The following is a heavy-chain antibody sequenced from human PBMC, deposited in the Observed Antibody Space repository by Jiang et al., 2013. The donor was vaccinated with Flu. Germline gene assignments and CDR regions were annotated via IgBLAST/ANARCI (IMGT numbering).Heavy chain of an antibody. Sequence: VQLVESGGALVQPGGSLRLSCEASGFDFSNYWMHWVRQVPGRGLVWVSGISSNGRSANYADSVRGRFTISRASDHDTLYLQMNSLRPEDTAVYYCARDSSKWYGGFDSWGLGTLVTVTS. CDR2: ISSNGRSA. J-gene: IGHJ4*02. CDR3: ARDSSKWYGGFDS. V-gene: IGHV3-74*01. D-gene: IGHD6-13*01. CDR1: GFDFSNYW.